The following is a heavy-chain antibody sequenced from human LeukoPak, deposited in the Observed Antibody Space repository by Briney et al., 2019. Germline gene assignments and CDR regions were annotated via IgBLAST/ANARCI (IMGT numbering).Heavy chain of an antibody. CDR3: AGYGDLLHNYFDP. CDR1: GGTFSSYA. J-gene: IGHJ5*02. Sequence: GASVKVSCKASGGTFSSYAISWVRQAPGQGLEWMGRIIPIVGIANFAQKFQGRLTITADKSTSTAYMELSSLRSEDTAVYYCAGYGDLLHNYFDPWGQGTLVTVSS. CDR2: IIPIVGIA. V-gene: IGHV1-69*04. D-gene: IGHD3-10*01.